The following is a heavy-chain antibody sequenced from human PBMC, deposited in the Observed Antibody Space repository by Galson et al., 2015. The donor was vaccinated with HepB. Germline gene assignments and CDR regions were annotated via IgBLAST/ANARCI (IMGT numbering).Heavy chain of an antibody. D-gene: IGHD2-21*02. CDR3: AKVRLLWWSLTDY. Sequence: SLRLSCAASGFTFSSYAMSWVRQAPGKGLEWVSAISGSGGSTYYADSVKGRFTISRDNSKNTLYLQMNSLRAEDTAVYYCAKVRLLWWSLTDYWGQGTLVTVSS. J-gene: IGHJ4*02. V-gene: IGHV3-23*01. CDR2: ISGSGGST. CDR1: GFTFSSYA.